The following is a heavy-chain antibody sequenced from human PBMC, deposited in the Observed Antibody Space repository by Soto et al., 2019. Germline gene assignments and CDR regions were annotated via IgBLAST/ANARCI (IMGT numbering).Heavy chain of an antibody. CDR1: GESFRGYC. CDR2: INHSGRT. V-gene: IGHV4-34*01. CDR3: ARGRKYYDFWSGYSHPRYYFNY. D-gene: IGHD3-3*01. Sequence: SETRSLTCAGSGESFRGYCWSWIRQPPGKGLEWIGEINHSGRTNYNPSLKSRVTISVDTSKSQFSLKLSSVTAADTAVYYCARGRKYYDFWSGYSHPRYYFNYWGQGTLVTVS. J-gene: IGHJ4*02.